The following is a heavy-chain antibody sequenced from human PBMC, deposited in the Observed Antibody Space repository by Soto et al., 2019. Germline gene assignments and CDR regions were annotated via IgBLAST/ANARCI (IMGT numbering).Heavy chain of an antibody. CDR3: ARSTLLYSESRYYYYYMDF. CDR1: GGSISSYY. V-gene: IGHV4-59*01. CDR2: IYYSGST. Sequence: SETLSLTCTVSGGSISSYYWSWIRQPPGKGLEWIGYIYYSGSTNYNPSLKSRVTISVDTSKNQFSLKLSSVTAADTAVYYCARSTLLYSESRYYYYYMDFWGKGTTVTVSS. J-gene: IGHJ6*03. D-gene: IGHD5-12*01.